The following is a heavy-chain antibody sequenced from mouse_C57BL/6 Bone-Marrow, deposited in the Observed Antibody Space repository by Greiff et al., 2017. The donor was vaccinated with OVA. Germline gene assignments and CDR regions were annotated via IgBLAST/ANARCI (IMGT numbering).Heavy chain of an antibody. CDR3: ARAPYDGYTGYAMDY. CDR2: INPYNGGT. Sequence: VQLQQSGPVLVKPGASVKMSCKASGYTFTDYYMNWVKQSHGKSLEWIGVINPYNGGTSYNQKFKGKATLTVDKSSSTAYMELNSLTSEDSAVYYCARAPYDGYTGYAMDYWGQGTSVTVSS. J-gene: IGHJ4*01. D-gene: IGHD2-3*01. CDR1: GYTFTDYY. V-gene: IGHV1-19*01.